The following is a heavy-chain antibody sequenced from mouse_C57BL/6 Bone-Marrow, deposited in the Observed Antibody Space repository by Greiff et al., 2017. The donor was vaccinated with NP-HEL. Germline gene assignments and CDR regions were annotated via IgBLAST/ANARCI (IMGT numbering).Heavy chain of an antibody. CDR3: AREGLRLPWFAY. CDR2: ISYDGSN. CDR1: GYSITSGYY. J-gene: IGHJ3*01. Sequence: VQLQQSGPGLVKPSQSLSLTCSVTGYSITSGYYWNWIRQFPGNKLEWMGYISYDGSNNYNPSLKNRISITRDTSKNQFFLKLNSVTTEDTATYYCAREGLRLPWFAYWGQGTLVTVSA. V-gene: IGHV3-6*01. D-gene: IGHD3-2*02.